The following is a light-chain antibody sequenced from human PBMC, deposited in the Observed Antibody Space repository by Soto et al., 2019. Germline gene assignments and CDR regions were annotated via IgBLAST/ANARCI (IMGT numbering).Light chain of an antibody. J-gene: IGKJ4*01. V-gene: IGKV1-39*01. CDR3: QQSYGTPLT. CDR1: QSISNY. CDR2: AAS. Sequence: DMEMTQSPSSLSASVGDRVTITCRASQSISNYLNWYQHKRGKVPKLLIYAASSLQSGVPTRFSGSGSGTHFTLTINSLQPEDFATYYCQQSYGTPLTFGGGTKIEIK.